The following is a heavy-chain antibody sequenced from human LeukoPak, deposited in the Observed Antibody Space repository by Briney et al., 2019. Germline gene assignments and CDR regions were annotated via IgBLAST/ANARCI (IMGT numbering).Heavy chain of an antibody. J-gene: IGHJ4*02. CDR1: GFTFRSYG. D-gene: IGHD1-26*01. CDR2: ISYDGSNK. V-gene: IGHV3-30*03. CDR3: VREAAATLFDY. Sequence: PGGSLRLSCGSSGFTFRSYGMHWVRQAPGKGLEWMAVISYDGSNKYFADSVKGRFTISRDNSKDTLYLQMNSLRAEDTAVYYCVREAAATLFDYWGQGTLVTVSS.